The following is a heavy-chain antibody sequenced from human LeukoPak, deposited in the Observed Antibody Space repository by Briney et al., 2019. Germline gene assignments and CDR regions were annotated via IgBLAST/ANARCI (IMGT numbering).Heavy chain of an antibody. D-gene: IGHD3-22*01. CDR2: IYYSGST. J-gene: IGHJ4*02. CDR3: ASGVSYYYDSSGYYPFDY. Sequence: SETLSLTCTVSGGSISSYYWSWIRQPPGKGLEWIGYIYYSGSTNYNPSLKSRVTISVDTSKNQFSLKLSSVTAADTAVYYCASGVSYYYDSSGYYPFDYWGQGTLVTVSS. V-gene: IGHV4-59*12. CDR1: GGSISSYY.